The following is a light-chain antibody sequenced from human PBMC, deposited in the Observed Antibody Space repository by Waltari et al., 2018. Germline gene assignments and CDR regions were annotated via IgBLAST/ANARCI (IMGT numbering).Light chain of an antibody. J-gene: IGLJ2*01. V-gene: IGLV2-14*01. CDR2: EVS. CDR3: SSYTSSSTPVV. Sequence: QSALTQPASVPGPPGQSIPIPCTGTSSDVGGSNYVSWYQQHPGKAPKLMIYEVSNRPVGVSNRFSGSKSGNTASLTISGLQAEDEADYYCSSYTSSSTPVVFGGGTKLTVL. CDR1: SSDVGGSNY.